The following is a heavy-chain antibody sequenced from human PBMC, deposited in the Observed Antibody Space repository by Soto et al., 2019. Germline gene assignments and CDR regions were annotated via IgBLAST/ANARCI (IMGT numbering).Heavy chain of an antibody. J-gene: IGHJ6*02. CDR3: ARSDSSSRLGYYYGMDV. CDR1: GGSISSSNW. CDR2: IYHSGST. Sequence: PSETLSLTCAVSGGSISSSNWWSWVRQPPGKGLEWIGEIYHSGSTNYNPSLKSRVTISVDKSKDQFSLKLSSVTAADTAVYYCARSDSSSRLGYYYGMDVWGQGTTVTV. V-gene: IGHV4-4*02. D-gene: IGHD6-6*01.